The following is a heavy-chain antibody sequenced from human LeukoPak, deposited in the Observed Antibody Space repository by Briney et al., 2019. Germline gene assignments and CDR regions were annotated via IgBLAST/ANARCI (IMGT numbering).Heavy chain of an antibody. J-gene: IGHJ3*02. Sequence: PSETLSLTCTVSGGSIGSSSYYWGWIRQPPGKGLEWIGSIYYSGSTYYNPSLKSRVTISVDTSKNQFSLKLSSVTAADTAVYYCAKSWGTGAARWLQSDAFDIWGQGTMVTVSS. CDR3: AKSWGTGAARWLQSDAFDI. V-gene: IGHV4-39*07. CDR2: IYYSGST. D-gene: IGHD5-24*01. CDR1: GGSIGSSSYY.